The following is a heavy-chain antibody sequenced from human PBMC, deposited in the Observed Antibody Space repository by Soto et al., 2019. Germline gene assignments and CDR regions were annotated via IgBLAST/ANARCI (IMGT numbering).Heavy chain of an antibody. CDR3: ARHGGYCSSTSCPDWFDP. D-gene: IGHD2-2*01. J-gene: IGHJ5*02. V-gene: IGHV4-39*01. Sequence: QLQLQESGPGLVKPSETLSLTCTVSGGSISSSSYYWGWIRQPPGKGLEWIGSIYYSGSTYYNPSLKSRVTISVDTSKNQFSLKLSSVTAADTAVYYCARHGGYCSSTSCPDWFDPWGQGTLVTVSS. CDR2: IYYSGST. CDR1: GGSISSSSYY.